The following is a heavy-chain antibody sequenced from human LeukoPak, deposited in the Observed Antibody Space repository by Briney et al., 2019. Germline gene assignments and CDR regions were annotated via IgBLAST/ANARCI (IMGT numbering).Heavy chain of an antibody. CDR3: ARGAFTDAFDI. J-gene: IGHJ3*02. CDR1: GGSISSSSYD. V-gene: IGHV4-39*07. Sequence: SETLSLTCTVSGGSISSSSYDWGWLRQPPGKGLEWIVSIYYSGSTYYNPSLKSRVTISVDTSKNQFSLKLSSVTAADTAVYYCARGAFTDAFDIWGQGTMVTVSS. D-gene: IGHD3-16*01. CDR2: IYYSGST.